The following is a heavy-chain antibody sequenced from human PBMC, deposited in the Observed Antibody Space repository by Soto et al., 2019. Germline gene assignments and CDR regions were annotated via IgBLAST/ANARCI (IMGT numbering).Heavy chain of an antibody. CDR2: AHGRGSR. J-gene: IGHJ5*02. V-gene: IGHV4-34*01. CDR3: ARGFAPTIFGTVPTPNWFDP. D-gene: IGHD3-3*01. CDR1: GGSFSGYF. Sequence: SETLSLTCAVYGGSFSGYFWSWLRQPPGKGLEWLAEAHGRGSRNYNPSLRGRLTISLDTSKNQFSLRLSSVTPADTAVYYCARGFAPTIFGTVPTPNWFDPWGQGTLVTVSS.